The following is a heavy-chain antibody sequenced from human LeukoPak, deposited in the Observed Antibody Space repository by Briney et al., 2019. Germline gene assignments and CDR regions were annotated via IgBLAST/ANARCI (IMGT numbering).Heavy chain of an antibody. J-gene: IGHJ3*02. Sequence: GGSLRLSCAASGFTFSSYGMHWVRQAPGKGLEWVAVISYDGSNKYYADSVKGRFTISRDNSKNTLYLQMNSLRAEGTAVYYCAKDAFYSSSRTAFDIWGQGTMVTVSS. CDR2: ISYDGSNK. V-gene: IGHV3-30*18. CDR1: GFTFSSYG. CDR3: AKDAFYSSSRTAFDI. D-gene: IGHD6-13*01.